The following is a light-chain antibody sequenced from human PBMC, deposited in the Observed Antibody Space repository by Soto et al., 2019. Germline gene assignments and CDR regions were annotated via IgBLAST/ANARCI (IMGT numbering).Light chain of an antibody. J-gene: IGLJ1*01. CDR3: CSSGGSPTYV. Sequence: QSALTQPASVSGSPGQSITISCTGTSSNVGSYKLVSWYQQHPGKAPKLMIFEVNTRPSGVSNRFSGSKSGNTASLTISGLKFEDEADYYCCSSGGSPTYVFGTGTQLTVL. CDR2: EVN. CDR1: SSNVGSYKL. V-gene: IGLV2-23*02.